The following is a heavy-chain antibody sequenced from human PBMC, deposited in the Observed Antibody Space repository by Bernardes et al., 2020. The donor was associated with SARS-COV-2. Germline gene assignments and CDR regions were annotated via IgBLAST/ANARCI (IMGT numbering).Heavy chain of an antibody. J-gene: IGHJ5*02. V-gene: IGHV4-38-2*01. CDR2: IYHSGSP. CDR1: GYSISSGYY. CDR3: ARCHYDFWSGYSNNWFDP. D-gene: IGHD3-3*01. Sequence: SETLSLTCAVSGYSISSGYYWGWIRQPPGKGLEWIGSIYHSGSPYYNPSLKSRVTISVDTSKNQFSLKLSSVTAADTAVYYCARCHYDFWSGYSNNWFDPWGQGTLVTVSS.